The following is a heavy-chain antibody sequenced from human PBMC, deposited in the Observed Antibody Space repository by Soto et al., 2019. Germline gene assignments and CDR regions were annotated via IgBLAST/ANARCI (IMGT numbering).Heavy chain of an antibody. V-gene: IGHV1-18*01. J-gene: IGHJ4*02. D-gene: IGHD3-3*01. CDR1: GYAFTSYG. CDR2: ISAYNGNT. Sequence: ASVKVSCKASGYAFTSYGISWVRQAPGQGLEWMGWISAYNGNTNYAQKLQGRVTMTTDTSTSTAYMELRSLRSDDTAVYYCARGLQYYDFWSGYKRGALDYWGQGTLVTVSS. CDR3: ARGLQYYDFWSGYKRGALDY.